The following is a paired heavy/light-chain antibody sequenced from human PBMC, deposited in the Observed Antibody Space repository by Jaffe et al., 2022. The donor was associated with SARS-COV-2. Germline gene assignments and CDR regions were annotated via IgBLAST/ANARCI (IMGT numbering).Heavy chain of an antibody. CDR1: GFTFSDCA. Sequence: EVQLKESGGGLVQPGGSLRLTCAASGFTFSDCAMTWVRQTPGKGLEWVSAISSRGDNTYYAASVKGRFAISRDNSKNTLSLQMNSLRADDTALYYCGTYYEGRTWGQGTLVTVAS. D-gene: IGHD3-16*01. CDR3: GTYYEGRT. CDR2: ISSRGDNT. J-gene: IGHJ1*01. V-gene: IGHV3-23*01.
Light chain of an antibody. CDR2: ISD. CDR1: SSNIGSSN. V-gene: IGLV1-44*01. CDR3: AAWDDSLNGVV. J-gene: IGLJ2*01. Sequence: QSVLTQPPSASGTPGQRITISCSGSSSNIGSSNLNWYKHLPGTAPKLLIYISDQRPSGVPDRFSGSRSGISGSLAISGLQPEDEADYYCAAWDDSLNGVVFGGGTKLTVL.